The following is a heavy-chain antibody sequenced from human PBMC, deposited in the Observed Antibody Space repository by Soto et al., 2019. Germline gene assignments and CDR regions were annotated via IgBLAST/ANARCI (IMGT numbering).Heavy chain of an antibody. V-gene: IGHV4-34*01. J-gene: IGHJ6*02. CDR3: ARGRGYCSSTSCYVKGYYYYGMDV. D-gene: IGHD2-2*01. Sequence: KTSETLSLTCAVYGGSFSGYYWSWIRQPPGKGLEWIGEINHSGSTNYNPSLKSRVTISVDTSKNQFSLKLSSVTAADTAVYYCARGRGYCSSTSCYVKGYYYYGMDVWGQGTTVTVSS. CDR2: INHSGST. CDR1: GGSFSGYY.